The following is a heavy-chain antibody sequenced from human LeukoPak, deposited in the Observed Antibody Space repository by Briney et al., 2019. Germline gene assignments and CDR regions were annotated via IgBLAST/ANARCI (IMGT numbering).Heavy chain of an antibody. CDR2: IYPGDSGP. D-gene: IGHD3-10*01. CDR1: GYSFTNYW. Sequence: GESLKISCKGSGYSFTNYWIGWVRQMPGKGLEWMGIIYPGDSGPRYSPSFQGQVTISADKSISTAYLQWSSLKASDTAMYYCARPFGSGSYSPSYFRHWGQGTLVTVSS. V-gene: IGHV5-51*01. J-gene: IGHJ1*01. CDR3: ARPFGSGSYSPSYFRH.